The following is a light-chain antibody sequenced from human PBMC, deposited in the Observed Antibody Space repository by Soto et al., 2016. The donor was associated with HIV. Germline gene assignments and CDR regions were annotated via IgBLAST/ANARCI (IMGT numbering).Light chain of an antibody. CDR1: QSISDW. CDR3: QQYNSYRT. CDR2: RAS. Sequence: DIQMTQSPSTLSASVGDRVTITCRASQSISDWLAWYQQKPGKAPKLLIYRASTLESGVPSRFSGSGSGTDFTLTISSLQPDDFATYYCQQYNSYRTFGQGTKVEIE. V-gene: IGKV1-5*03. J-gene: IGKJ1*01.